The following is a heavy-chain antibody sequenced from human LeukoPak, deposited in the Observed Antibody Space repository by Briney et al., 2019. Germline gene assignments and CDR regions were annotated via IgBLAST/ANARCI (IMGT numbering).Heavy chain of an antibody. D-gene: IGHD6-13*01. CDR3: ARDMGSWYYYYYYMDV. CDR2: IIPIFGTA. V-gene: IGHV1-69*13. CDR1: AGTFSSYA. J-gene: IGHJ6*03. Sequence: GASVKVSCKASAGTFSSYAISWVRQAPGQGLEWMGGIIPIFGTANYAQKFQGRVTITADESTSTAYMELRSLRSDDTAVYYCARDMGSWYYYYYYMDVWGKGTTVTISS.